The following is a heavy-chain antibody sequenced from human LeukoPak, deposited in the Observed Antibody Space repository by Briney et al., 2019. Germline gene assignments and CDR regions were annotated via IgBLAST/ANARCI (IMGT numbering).Heavy chain of an antibody. V-gene: IGHV4-30-4*08. CDR1: GGSISSGDYY. CDR2: IYYSGST. D-gene: IGHD4-17*01. J-gene: IGHJ5*02. CDR3: ARDVGRYGWFDP. Sequence: SETLSLTCTVSGGSISSGDYYWSWIRQPPGKGLEWIGYIYYSGSTYYNPSLKSRVTISVDTSKNQFSLKLSSVTAADTAVYYCARDVGRYGWFDPWGQGTLVTVSS.